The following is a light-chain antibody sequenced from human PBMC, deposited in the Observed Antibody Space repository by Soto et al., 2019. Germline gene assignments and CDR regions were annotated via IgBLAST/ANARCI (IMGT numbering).Light chain of an antibody. J-gene: IGKJ2*01. CDR1: QRISSW. CDR2: DAS. V-gene: IGKV1-5*01. CDR3: QQYNSYPYT. Sequence: IQMTQSPSTLSASVGDRVTITCRASQRISSWLAWYQQKPGKAPKLLIYDASSLESGVPSRFSGSGSGTEFTLTISSLQPDDFATYYCQQYNSYPYTFGQVTKLEIK.